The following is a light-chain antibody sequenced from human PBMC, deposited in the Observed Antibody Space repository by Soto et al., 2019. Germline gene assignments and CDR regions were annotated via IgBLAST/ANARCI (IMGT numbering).Light chain of an antibody. CDR1: SSDIGTYNR. Sequence: QSVLTQPDSVSGSPGQSITISCIGTSSDIGTYNRVSWYQQPPGTAPKLIIYEVNNRPSGVPDRFSGSKSGNTASLIISGLQAEDEADYYCNSFTTSNTYVFGTGTKVTVL. V-gene: IGLV2-18*02. J-gene: IGLJ1*01. CDR2: EVN. CDR3: NSFTTSNTYV.